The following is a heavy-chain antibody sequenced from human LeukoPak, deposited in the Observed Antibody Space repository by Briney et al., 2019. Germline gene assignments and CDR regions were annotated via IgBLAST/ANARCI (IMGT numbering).Heavy chain of an antibody. D-gene: IGHD3-10*01. Sequence: SETLSLTCAVSGYSINSAYYWGWIRQPPGEGLEWIASMYHSDITYYNSSLKSRATISVDTSKNQFSLKLNSVTAADTSVYYCARLTPGKNWFDPWGHGTLVTVSS. CDR2: MYHSDIT. CDR1: GYSINSAYY. V-gene: IGHV4-38-2*01. J-gene: IGHJ5*02. CDR3: ARLTPGKNWFDP.